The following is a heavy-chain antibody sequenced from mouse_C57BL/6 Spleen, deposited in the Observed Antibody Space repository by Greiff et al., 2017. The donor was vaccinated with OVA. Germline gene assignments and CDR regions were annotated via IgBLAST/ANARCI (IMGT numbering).Heavy chain of an antibody. J-gene: IGHJ3*01. CDR2: ISSGGDYI. CDR3: TREFLDYYGSSPFAY. Sequence: EVKLMESGAGLVKPGGSLKLSCAASGFTFSSYAMSWVRQTPEKRLEWVAYISSGGDYIYYADTVKGRFTISRDNARNTLYLQMSSLKSEDTAMYYCTREFLDYYGSSPFAYWGQGTLVTVSA. V-gene: IGHV5-9-1*02. CDR1: GFTFSSYA. D-gene: IGHD1-1*01.